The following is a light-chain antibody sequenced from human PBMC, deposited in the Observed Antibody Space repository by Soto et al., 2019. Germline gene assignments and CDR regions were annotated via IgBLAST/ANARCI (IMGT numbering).Light chain of an antibody. J-gene: IGKJ4*01. CDR1: QSVSRH. CDR2: DAS. CDR3: QQRSNWPPVT. Sequence: EVVLTQSPATLSLSPGERATLSCRASQSVSRHLAWYQQKPGQAPRLLILDASDRATGIPARFSGSGSGTNFTLTISSLELEDFAVYYCQQRSNWPPVTFGGGTKVEIK. V-gene: IGKV3-11*01.